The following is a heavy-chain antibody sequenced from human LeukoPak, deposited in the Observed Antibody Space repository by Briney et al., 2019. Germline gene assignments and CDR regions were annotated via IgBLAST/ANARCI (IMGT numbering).Heavy chain of an antibody. V-gene: IGHV3-23*01. Sequence: GGSLRLSCAVSGSIFSSYAMSWVRQAPGKGLEWVSVISGSGGLTYYADSVKGRFTISRDNSKNTLYLQMNSLRADDTAVYYCAKTRPLDSSSWSHGDYWGQGTLVTVSS. D-gene: IGHD6-13*01. CDR1: GSIFSSYA. CDR3: AKTRPLDSSSWSHGDY. CDR2: ISGSGGLT. J-gene: IGHJ4*02.